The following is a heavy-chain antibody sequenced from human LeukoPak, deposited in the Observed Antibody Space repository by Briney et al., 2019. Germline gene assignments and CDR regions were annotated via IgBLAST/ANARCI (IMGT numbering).Heavy chain of an antibody. CDR3: ARDESKGAVAVFDY. V-gene: IGHV3-48*01. CDR2: ISSSSSTI. CDR1: GFTFSSYW. D-gene: IGHD6-19*01. J-gene: IGHJ4*02. Sequence: GGSLRLSCAASGFTFSSYWMNWVRQAPGKGLEWVSYISSSSSTIYYADSVKGRFTISRDNAKNSLYLQMNSLRAEDTAVYYCARDESKGAVAVFDYWGQGTLVTVSS.